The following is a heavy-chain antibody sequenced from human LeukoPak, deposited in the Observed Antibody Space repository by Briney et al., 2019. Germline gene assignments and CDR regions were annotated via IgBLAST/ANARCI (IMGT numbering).Heavy chain of an antibody. J-gene: IGHJ4*02. CDR2: ISGSGGST. V-gene: IGHV3-23*01. CDR3: AKDGGASNYDTSYYFDY. Sequence: GGSLRLSCAASGFTFSSYSMNWVRQAPGKGLEWVSAISGSGGSTYYADSVKGRFTISRDNSKNTLYLQMNSLRAEDTAVYYCAKDGGASNYDTSYYFDYWGQGTLVTVSS. D-gene: IGHD4-11*01. CDR1: GFTFSSYS.